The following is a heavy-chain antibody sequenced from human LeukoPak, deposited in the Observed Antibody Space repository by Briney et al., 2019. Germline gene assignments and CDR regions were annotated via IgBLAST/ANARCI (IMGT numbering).Heavy chain of an antibody. CDR3: ATDYRGYFDY. J-gene: IGHJ4*02. Sequence: GGSLRLSCEGSGFTFNRYWMSWVRQAPGKGLEWVANIKQDGSEKYYVESVKGRFTISRDNAKNSLYLQMNSLRAEDTAVYYCATDYRGYFDYWGQGILVIVSS. D-gene: IGHD1-26*01. V-gene: IGHV3-7*01. CDR1: GFTFNRYW. CDR2: IKQDGSEK.